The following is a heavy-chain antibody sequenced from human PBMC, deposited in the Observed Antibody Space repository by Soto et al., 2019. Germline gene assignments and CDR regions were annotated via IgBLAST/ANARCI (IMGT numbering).Heavy chain of an antibody. J-gene: IGHJ4*02. V-gene: IGHV3-33*01. CDR2: IWYDGSNK. D-gene: IGHD3-10*01. CDR1: GFSFSSYG. Sequence: QVQLVESGGGVVQPGRSLRLSCAASGFSFSSYGMHWVRQAPGKGLEWVAVIWYDGSNKFYADSVTGRFTISRDNSKNTLDLQMNSRRAEDTAVYYCARDHEYGSGSYYKAFGYWGQGTLVTVSS. CDR3: ARDHEYGSGSYYKAFGY.